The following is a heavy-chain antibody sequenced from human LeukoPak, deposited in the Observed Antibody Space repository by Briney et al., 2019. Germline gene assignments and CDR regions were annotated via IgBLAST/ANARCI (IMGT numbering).Heavy chain of an antibody. Sequence: SETLSLTCTVSGGSISSSSYYWGWIRQPPGKGLEWIGSIYYSGSTYYNPSLKSRVTISVDTSKNQFSLKLSSVTAADTAVYYCARPDYGDYAPYFDYWGQGTLVTVSS. J-gene: IGHJ4*02. CDR2: IYYSGST. CDR1: GGSISSSSYY. V-gene: IGHV4-39*07. D-gene: IGHD4-17*01. CDR3: ARPDYGDYAPYFDY.